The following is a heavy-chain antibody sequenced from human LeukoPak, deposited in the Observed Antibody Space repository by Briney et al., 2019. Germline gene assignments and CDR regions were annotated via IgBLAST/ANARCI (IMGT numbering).Heavy chain of an antibody. V-gene: IGHV3-30*18. J-gene: IGHJ3*02. CDR3: AKGAFDI. CDR2: ISYDGSNK. Sequence: PGGSLRLSCAASGFTFSSYGMHWVRQAPGKGLEWVAVISYDGSNKDYADSVKGRFTISRDNSKNTLYLQMNSLRAEDTAVYYCAKGAFDIWGQGTMVTVSS. CDR1: GFTFSSYG.